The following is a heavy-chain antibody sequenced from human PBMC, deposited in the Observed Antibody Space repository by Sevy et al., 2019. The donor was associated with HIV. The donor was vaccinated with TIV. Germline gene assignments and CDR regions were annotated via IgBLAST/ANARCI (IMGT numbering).Heavy chain of an antibody. Sequence: GGSLRLSCAASGFTFGNYAMSWVRQAPGKGLEWVSGMSGRGGSTEYADSVKGRFTISRDNSKNTLYLQMNSLKAEDTAIYYCAKDVPDQSWYDAFWSDSTCFDYWGRGTLVTVSS. V-gene: IGHV3-23*01. J-gene: IGHJ4*02. D-gene: IGHD3-3*01. CDR1: GFTFGNYA. CDR3: AKDVPDQSWYDAFWSDSTCFDY. CDR2: MSGRGGST.